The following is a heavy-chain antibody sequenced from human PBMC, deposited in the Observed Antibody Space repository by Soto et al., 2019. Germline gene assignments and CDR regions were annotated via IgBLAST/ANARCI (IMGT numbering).Heavy chain of an antibody. V-gene: IGHV4-4*02. Sequence: QVQLQESGPGLVKPSGTLSLTCAVSGGSISSSNWWSWVRQPPGKGLEWIGEIYHSGSTNYNPSLKSRVTISVDKSKNHVSLKLGSVTAADTAVYYWARAAMGGSSWPFDYWGQGTLVTVSS. D-gene: IGHD6-13*01. CDR2: IYHSGST. J-gene: IGHJ4*02. CDR1: GGSISSSNW. CDR3: ARAAMGGSSWPFDY.